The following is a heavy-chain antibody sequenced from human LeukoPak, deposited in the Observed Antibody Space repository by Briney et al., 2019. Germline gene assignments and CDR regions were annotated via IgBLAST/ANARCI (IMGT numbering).Heavy chain of an antibody. V-gene: IGHV4-59*01. CDR2: IYSTGST. Sequence: SETLSLTCTVSSGSIKSYYWGWIRQPPGKGLEWIGYIYSTGSTNYNPSLKSRVTISVDTSKNQVSLKLNSVTAADTAVYYCARDSGPDAFDIWGQGTMVTVSS. CDR1: SGSIKSYY. CDR3: ARDSGPDAFDI. D-gene: IGHD6-25*01. J-gene: IGHJ3*02.